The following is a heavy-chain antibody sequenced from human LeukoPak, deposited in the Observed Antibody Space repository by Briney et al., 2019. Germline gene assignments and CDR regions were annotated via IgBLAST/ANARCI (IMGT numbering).Heavy chain of an antibody. D-gene: IGHD5-24*01. CDR1: GGSMSTYY. Sequence: SETLSLTRTLSGGSMSTYYWSWIRQPPGKGLECIGYVYYDGNNDYNPSLKSRVTTSIDKSKKQFSLKLTSVTAADTAVYYCARVKDDDNYDRAFDIWGQGTMVTVSS. V-gene: IGHV4-59*01. CDR2: VYYDGNN. CDR3: ARVKDDDNYDRAFDI. J-gene: IGHJ3*02.